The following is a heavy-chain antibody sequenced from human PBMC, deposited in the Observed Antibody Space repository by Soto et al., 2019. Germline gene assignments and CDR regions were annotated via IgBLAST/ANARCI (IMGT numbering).Heavy chain of an antibody. D-gene: IGHD2-15*01. V-gene: IGHV3-48*02. CDR2: INGSSSTM. J-gene: IGHJ5*02. Sequence: EVQLVESGGGLVQRGGSLRLSCAASGFTFGIYSMNWVRQAPGKGLEWISYINGSSSTMYYADSVKGRFIISRDNADNAFYLQMNSLRDADTALYYCARGGRFRCSVVRGFSDGLFLSWGQGTLVTVSS. CDR3: ARGGRFRCSVVRGFSDGLFLS. CDR1: GFTFGIYS.